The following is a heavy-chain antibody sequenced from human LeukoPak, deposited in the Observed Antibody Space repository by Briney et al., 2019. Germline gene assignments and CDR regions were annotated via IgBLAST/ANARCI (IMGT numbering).Heavy chain of an antibody. CDR1: GFTFRSYE. J-gene: IGHJ4*02. Sequence: GSLRLSCAASGFTFRSYEMTWVRQAPGKGLEWVSYISGSGSTIYYTDSVKGRFTISRDNAKNSLYLQMNSLRAEDTAVYYCAGLVLDYWGQGTLVTVSS. V-gene: IGHV3-48*03. CDR3: AGLVLDY. CDR2: ISGSGSTI. D-gene: IGHD6-19*01.